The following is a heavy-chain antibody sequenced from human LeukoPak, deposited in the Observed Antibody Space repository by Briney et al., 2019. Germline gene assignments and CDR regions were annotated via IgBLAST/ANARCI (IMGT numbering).Heavy chain of an antibody. CDR3: ARGHTAVTRHFDF. CDR2: INWNADST. J-gene: IGHJ4*02. V-gene: IGHV3-20*04. CDR1: GFTFDDYG. D-gene: IGHD4-17*01. Sequence: GESLRLSCAASGFTFDDYGMSWVRQAPGKGLEWVSGINWNADSTGYADSVKGRFTISRDNAKNSLYLDMNSLRAEDTAVYYCARGHTAVTRHFDFWGQGTLVTVSS.